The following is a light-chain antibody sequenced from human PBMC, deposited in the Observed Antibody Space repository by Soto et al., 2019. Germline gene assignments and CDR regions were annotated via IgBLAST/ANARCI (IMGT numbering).Light chain of an antibody. Sequence: QSALTQPASMSGSPGQSITISCTGTSSDVGTYKFVSWYQQHPGKVPKLMIYEGTQRPSGISNRFSGSKSGNTASLTISGLQTEDEADYYCCSYAGRSIWVFGGGTKLTVL. CDR3: CSYAGRSIWV. CDR1: SSDVGTYKF. V-gene: IGLV2-23*01. CDR2: EGT. J-gene: IGLJ3*02.